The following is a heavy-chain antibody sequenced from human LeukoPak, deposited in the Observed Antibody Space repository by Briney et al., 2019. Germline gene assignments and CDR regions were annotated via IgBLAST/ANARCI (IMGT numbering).Heavy chain of an antibody. CDR2: ISGGSGVST. Sequence: GGSLRLSCAGSGFSFSDYAMTWVRQAPGKGLEWVSAISGGSGVSTYYADSVRGRFTVSRDNSKNTLYLQMNSLRDEDSAIYYCAKDGRSGQLEADWGQGTLVTVS. CDR3: AKDGRSGQLEAD. D-gene: IGHD6-6*01. CDR1: GFSFSDYA. V-gene: IGHV3-23*01. J-gene: IGHJ4*02.